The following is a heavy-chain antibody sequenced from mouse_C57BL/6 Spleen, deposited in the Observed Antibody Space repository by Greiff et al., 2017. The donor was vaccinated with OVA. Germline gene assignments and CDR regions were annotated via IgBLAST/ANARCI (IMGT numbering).Heavy chain of an antibody. J-gene: IGHJ4*01. CDR1: GYTFTSYW. D-gene: IGHD4-1*01. CDR2: IDPSDSYT. Sequence: QVQLQQPGAELVKPGASVKLSCKASGYTFTSYWMQWVKQRPGQGLEWIGEIDPSDSYTNYNQKFKGKATLTVDTSSSTAYMQLSSLTSEDSAVYYCARGLWDKDYYAMDYWGQGTSVTVSS. CDR3: ARGLWDKDYYAMDY. V-gene: IGHV1-50*01.